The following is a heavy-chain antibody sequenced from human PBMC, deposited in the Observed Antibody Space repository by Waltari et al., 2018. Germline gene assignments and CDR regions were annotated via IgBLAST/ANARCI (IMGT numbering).Heavy chain of an antibody. D-gene: IGHD1-7*01. CDR1: GFTFDNFW. CDR2: INPDWTAT. J-gene: IGHJ4*02. CDR3: ARGPFAYSSGTQSH. V-gene: IGHV3-74*01. Sequence: EVRLVESGGGSVQPGESLRLSCVVSGFTFDNFWMHWVRQVPGKGLMWVSLINPDWTATTYADSVKGRFTMSRDNSRNTLYLEMTGLRVDDSAVYYCARGPFAYSSGTQSHWGRGALVTVSS.